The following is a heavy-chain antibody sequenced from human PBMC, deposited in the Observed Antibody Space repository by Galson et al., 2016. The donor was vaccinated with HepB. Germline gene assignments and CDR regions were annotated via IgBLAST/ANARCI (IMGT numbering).Heavy chain of an antibody. CDR1: GFTFSSSW. J-gene: IGHJ5*02. Sequence: SLRLSCAASGFTFSSSWMPWVRQAPGEGLVWVSKISGDGNSTHYRDSVKGRFTVSRDNTKNTLYLQMNSLRAEDTAVYYCVRDKVTPGTNWFDPWGQGTLVTVSS. CDR3: VRDKVTPGTNWFDP. CDR2: ISGDGNST. V-gene: IGHV3-74*01. D-gene: IGHD4-11*01.